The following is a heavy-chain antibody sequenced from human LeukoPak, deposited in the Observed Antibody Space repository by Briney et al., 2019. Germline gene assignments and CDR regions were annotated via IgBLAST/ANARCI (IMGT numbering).Heavy chain of an antibody. CDR3: AKDISRPMAAKLPKYYYYGMDV. CDR2: ISWNSGSI. J-gene: IGHJ6*02. CDR1: GFTFDDYA. D-gene: IGHD5-24*01. Sequence: GGSLRLSCAASGFTFDDYAMHWVRRAPGKGLEWVSGISWNSGSIGYADSVKGRFTISRDNAKNSLYLQMNSLRAEETAVYYCAKDISRPMAAKLPKYYYYGMDVWGQGTTVTVSS. V-gene: IGHV3-9*01.